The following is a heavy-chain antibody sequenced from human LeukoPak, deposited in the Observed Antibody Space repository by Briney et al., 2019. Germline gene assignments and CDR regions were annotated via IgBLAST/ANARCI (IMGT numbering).Heavy chain of an antibody. J-gene: IGHJ6*02. CDR3: ARSGYSYGYDYYYYGMDV. Sequence: ASVKVSCKASGYTFTDYYIHWVRQAPGQGLEWMGWMNPNSGNTGYAQKFQGRVTMTRNTSISTAYMELSSLRSEDTAVYYCARSGYSYGYDYYYYGMDVWGQGTTVTVSS. D-gene: IGHD5-18*01. V-gene: IGHV1-8*02. CDR2: MNPNSGNT. CDR1: GYTFTDYY.